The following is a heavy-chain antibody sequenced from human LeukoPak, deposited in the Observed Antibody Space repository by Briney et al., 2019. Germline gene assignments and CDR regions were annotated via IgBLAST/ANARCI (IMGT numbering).Heavy chain of an antibody. D-gene: IGHD6-13*01. CDR3: ASGDSTFDY. CDR1: GGSISSGDFH. J-gene: IGHJ4*02. CDR2: IYYSGST. V-gene: IGHV4-61*05. Sequence: NPSETLSLTCTVSGGSISSGDFHWSWIRQPPGKGLEWIGYIYYSGSTNYNPSLKSRVTISVDKSKNQFSLKLSSVTAADTAVYYCASGDSTFDYWGQGTLVTVSS.